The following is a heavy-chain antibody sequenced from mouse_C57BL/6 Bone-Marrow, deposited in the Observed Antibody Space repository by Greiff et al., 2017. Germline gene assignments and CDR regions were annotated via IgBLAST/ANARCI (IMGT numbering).Heavy chain of an antibody. V-gene: IGHV1-53*01. Sequence: QVQLKQPGTELVKPGASVKLSCKASGYTFTSYWMHWVKQRPGQGLEWIGNINPSNGGTNYNEKFKSKATLTVDKSSSTAYMQLSSLTSEDSAVYYCARKGLTTVAFDYWGQGTTLTVSS. CDR1: GYTFTSYW. CDR2: INPSNGGT. D-gene: IGHD1-1*01. J-gene: IGHJ2*01. CDR3: ARKGLTTVAFDY.